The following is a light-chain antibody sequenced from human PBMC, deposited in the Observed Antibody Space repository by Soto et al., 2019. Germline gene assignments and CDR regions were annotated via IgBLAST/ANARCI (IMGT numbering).Light chain of an antibody. CDR2: AAA. V-gene: IGKV1-12*01. CDR1: QHISTW. J-gene: IGKJ4*01. CDR3: QQADSFPLT. Sequence: DILMTQSPSSVSAAVGDRVIIACRASQHISTWLAWYQQKPGEAPKLLIFAAARLQSGVPSRFSGSGSGTDFTLTINGLQPEDFATDYCQQADSFPLTFGGGPKVEVK.